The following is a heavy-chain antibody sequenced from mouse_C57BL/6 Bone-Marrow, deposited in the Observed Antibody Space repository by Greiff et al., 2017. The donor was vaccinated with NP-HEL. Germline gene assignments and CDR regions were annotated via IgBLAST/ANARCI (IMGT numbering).Heavy chain of an antibody. CDR1: GFSLNSYG. V-gene: IGHV2-6*01. Sequence: VKLQESGPGLVAPSQSLSITCTVSGFSLNSYGVDWVRQSPGKGLEWLGVIWGVGSTNYNSALKSRLSISKDNSKSQVILKMNTLQTDDTAMYYCASLGWLLRYYAMDYWGQGTSVTVSS. CDR2: IWGVGST. D-gene: IGHD2-3*01. CDR3: ASLGWLLRYYAMDY. J-gene: IGHJ4*01.